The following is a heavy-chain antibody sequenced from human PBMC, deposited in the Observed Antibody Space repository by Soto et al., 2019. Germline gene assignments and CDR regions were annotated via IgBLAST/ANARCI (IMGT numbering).Heavy chain of an antibody. V-gene: IGHV1-18*01. Sequence: QVHLVQSGAEVKKSGASVKVSCKGSGYDFTTYGITWVRQAPGQGREWMAWISAHNGNTDYAQKLQGRVTVTRDTSTRTAYMELRSLRSDDTAVYYCARGRYGDYLGQGALVTVSS. D-gene: IGHD1-1*01. J-gene: IGHJ4*02. CDR3: ARGRYGDY. CDR1: GYDFTTYG. CDR2: ISAHNGNT.